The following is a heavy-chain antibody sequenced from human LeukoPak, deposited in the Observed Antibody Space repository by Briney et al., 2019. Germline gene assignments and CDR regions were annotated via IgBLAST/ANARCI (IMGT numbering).Heavy chain of an antibody. J-gene: IGHJ4*02. D-gene: IGHD3-10*01. Sequence: GGSLRLSCAASGFTFSSYWMSWVRQAPGEGLEWVANIKQDGSEKYYVDSVKGRFTISRDNAKNSLYLQMNSLRAEDTAVYYCASLWAASETSDYWGQGTLVTVSS. V-gene: IGHV3-7*01. CDR1: GFTFSSYW. CDR3: ASLWAASETSDY. CDR2: IKQDGSEK.